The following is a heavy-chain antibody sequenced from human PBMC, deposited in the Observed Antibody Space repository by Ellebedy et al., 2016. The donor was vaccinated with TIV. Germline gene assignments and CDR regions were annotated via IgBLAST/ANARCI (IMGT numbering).Heavy chain of an antibody. J-gene: IGHJ6*02. CDR3: ARDYYGSGSSYTYYYYGMDV. CDR2: ISSSGGYT. CDR1: GFSFSDYY. V-gene: IGHV3-11*06. D-gene: IGHD3-10*01. Sequence: GGSLRLSCAASGFSFSDYYMTWVRQAPGKGLEWLSFISSSGGYTNYADSVKGRFTVSKDNAKNSLYLQMNSLRAEDTAVYFCARDYYGSGSSYTYYYYGMDVWGRGTTVTVSS.